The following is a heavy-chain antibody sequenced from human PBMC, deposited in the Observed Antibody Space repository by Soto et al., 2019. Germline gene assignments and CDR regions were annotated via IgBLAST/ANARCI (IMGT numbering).Heavy chain of an antibody. D-gene: IGHD6-6*01. CDR3: AKDYGSARYYYYGMDV. CDR1: GFTFISYA. V-gene: IGHV3-23*01. CDR2: ISGSGGST. Sequence: GGSLRLSCAASGFTFISYAMSWVRQAPGKGLEWVSAISGSGGSTYYADSAKGRFTISRDNSKNTLYLQMNGLRAEDTAVYYCAKDYGSARYYYYGMDVWGQGTTVTVSS. J-gene: IGHJ6*02.